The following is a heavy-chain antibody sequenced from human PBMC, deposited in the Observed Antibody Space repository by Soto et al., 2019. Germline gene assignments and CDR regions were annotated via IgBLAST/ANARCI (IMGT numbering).Heavy chain of an antibody. CDR2: TNSDGTDS. CDR3: AKALYYYDSSPLDH. CDR1: GFDCEAYA. D-gene: IGHD3-22*01. V-gene: IGHV3-43D*04. J-gene: IGHJ4*02. Sequence: GGAQRVSCAAAGFDCEAYAMHWVRQVPGKGLEWVSLTNSDGTDSYYMDSVKGRFTISRDNGKSSLYLQMDRLRPEDTALYFCAKALYYYDSSPLDHWGQGTLVTVSS.